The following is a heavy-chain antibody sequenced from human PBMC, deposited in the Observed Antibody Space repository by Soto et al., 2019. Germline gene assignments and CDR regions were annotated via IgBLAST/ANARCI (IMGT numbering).Heavy chain of an antibody. CDR2: ITSSANDK. CDR1: GFTFSSYN. V-gene: IGHV3-21*01. CDR3: ARDPDISSV. D-gene: IGHD6-6*01. J-gene: IGHJ3*01. Sequence: GGSLRLSCAASGFTFSSYNMNWVRQAPGKGLEWISSITSSANDKYYADSVKGRFTISRDNAKNSLYLQMNSLGAEDTAVYYCARDPDISSVWGQGTMVTVSS.